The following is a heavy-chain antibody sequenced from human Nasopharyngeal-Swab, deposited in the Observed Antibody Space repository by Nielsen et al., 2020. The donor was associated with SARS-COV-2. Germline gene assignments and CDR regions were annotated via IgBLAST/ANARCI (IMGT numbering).Heavy chain of an antibody. J-gene: IGHJ6*03. V-gene: IGHV5-10-1*01. Sequence: VRQMPGKGLAWMGRIDPSDSYTNYSPSFQGHVTISADKSISTAHLQWSSLKASDTSMYYCARHVSESSAYYYYYMDVWGKGTTVTVSS. CDR2: IDPSDSYT. D-gene: IGHD3-10*02. CDR3: ARHVSESSAYYYYYMDV.